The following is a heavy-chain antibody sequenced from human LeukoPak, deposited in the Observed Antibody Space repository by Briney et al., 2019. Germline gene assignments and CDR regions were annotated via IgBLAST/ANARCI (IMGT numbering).Heavy chain of an antibody. CDR2: IKQDGSEK. J-gene: IGHJ4*02. CDR3: ARDRWQQLVFFDY. Sequence: GGSLRPSCAPAGLSVSSYWTGWVRPAPGKGLGWGANIKQDGSEKYYVDSVKGRFTISRDNAKNSLYLQMNSLRAEDTAVYYCARDRWQQLVFFDYWGQGTLVTVSS. D-gene: IGHD6-13*01. V-gene: IGHV3-7*01. CDR1: GLSVSSYW.